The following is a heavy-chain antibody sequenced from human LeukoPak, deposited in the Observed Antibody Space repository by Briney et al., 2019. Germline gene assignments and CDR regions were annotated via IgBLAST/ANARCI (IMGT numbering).Heavy chain of an antibody. J-gene: IGHJ4*02. CDR2: INHSGST. Sequence: PSETLSLTCAVHGGSFSSYYWSWIRQPPGKGLEWIGEINHSGSTNYNPALKSRVTISVDTSKIQFSLKLSSVTAADTAVYYCARDNGSGSCFDYWGQGTLVTVSS. CDR1: GGSFSSYY. V-gene: IGHV4-34*01. D-gene: IGHD3-10*01. CDR3: ARDNGSGSCFDY.